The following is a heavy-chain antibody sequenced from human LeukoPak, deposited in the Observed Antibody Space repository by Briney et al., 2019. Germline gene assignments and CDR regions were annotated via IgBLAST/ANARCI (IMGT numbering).Heavy chain of an antibody. V-gene: IGHV4-39*01. J-gene: IGHJ4*02. CDR1: GGSISSGPYY. CDR2: IYYGENT. CDR3: ARRDDSSGYHKIFDY. Sequence: SETLSLTCTVSGGSISSGPYYWGWIRQPPGKGLEWIGNIYYGENTYYNPSLKSRVTISIDTSKNQFYLKLSSLTAADTAVYFCARRDDSSGYHKIFDYWGPGTLVTVSS. D-gene: IGHD3-22*01.